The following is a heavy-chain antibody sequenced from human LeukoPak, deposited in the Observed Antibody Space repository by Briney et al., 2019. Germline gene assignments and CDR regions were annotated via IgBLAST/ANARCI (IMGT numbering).Heavy chain of an antibody. V-gene: IGHV4-59*01. D-gene: IGHD3-22*01. CDR3: ARDSSGYYSDHDAFDI. Sequence: SETLSLTCTVSGGSISSYYWSWIRQPPGKGLEWIGYIYYSGSTNYNPSLKSRVTISVDTSKNQFSLKLSSVTAADTAVYYCARDSSGYYSDHDAFDIWGQGTMVTVSS. CDR1: GGSISSYY. CDR2: IYYSGST. J-gene: IGHJ3*02.